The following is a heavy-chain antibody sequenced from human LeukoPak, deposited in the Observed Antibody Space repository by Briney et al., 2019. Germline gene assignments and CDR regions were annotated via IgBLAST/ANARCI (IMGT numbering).Heavy chain of an antibody. D-gene: IGHD3-10*01. J-gene: IGHJ3*02. CDR3: AYGSGSFDVFDI. CDR1: GGSFSGYY. V-gene: IGHV4-34*01. Sequence: PSETLSLTCAVYGGSFSGYYWSWIRQPPGKGLEWIGEINHSGSTNYNPSLKSRVTISVDTSRNQFSLKLNSVTAADTAVYYCAYGSGSFDVFDIWGQGTMVTVSS. CDR2: INHSGST.